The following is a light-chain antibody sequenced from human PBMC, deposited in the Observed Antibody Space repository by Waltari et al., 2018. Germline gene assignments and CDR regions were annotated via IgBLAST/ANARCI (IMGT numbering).Light chain of an antibody. CDR3: QQYNNYFWT. CDR2: QAS. V-gene: IGKV1-5*03. J-gene: IGKJ1*01. CDR1: QSIRNW. Sequence: DIQMTQSPSTLSASVGDRVTITCRASQSIRNWLDWYQQKPGRAPKLLIYQASNLESGVPSRFSGSGSGSQFTLTISSLQPDDFATYYCQQYNNYFWTFGQGTKVEIK.